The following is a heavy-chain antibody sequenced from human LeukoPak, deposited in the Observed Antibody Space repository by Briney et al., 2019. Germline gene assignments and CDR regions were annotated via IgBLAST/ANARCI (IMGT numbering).Heavy chain of an antibody. CDR2: ISSDGNIK. D-gene: IGHD6-19*01. Sequence: GGSLRLSCAASGFSFSNYAMHWVRQAPGQGLNWVAVISSDGNIKYYIDSVKGRFTISRDSSKNILYLQMNSLRGEDSAVYYCARGLTSVAANSDFYAMDVWGQGTTVTVSS. V-gene: IGHV3-30-3*01. CDR3: ARGLTSVAANSDFYAMDV. J-gene: IGHJ6*02. CDR1: GFSFSNYA.